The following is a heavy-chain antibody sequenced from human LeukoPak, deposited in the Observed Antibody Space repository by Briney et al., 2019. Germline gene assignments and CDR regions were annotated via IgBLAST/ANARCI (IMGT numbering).Heavy chain of an antibody. J-gene: IGHJ1*01. D-gene: IGHD2-21*02. CDR1: GFTFSSYG. V-gene: IGHV3-30*18. CDR2: ISYDGSNK. Sequence: GGSLRLSCAASGFTFSSYGMHWVRQAPGKGLEWVAVISYDGSNKYYADSVKGRFTISRDNSMKTLSLQMTSLRAEDTAVYYCVKGAFVVTPLPTEYFPHWGRGILVSVSS. CDR3: VKGAFVVTPLPTEYFPH.